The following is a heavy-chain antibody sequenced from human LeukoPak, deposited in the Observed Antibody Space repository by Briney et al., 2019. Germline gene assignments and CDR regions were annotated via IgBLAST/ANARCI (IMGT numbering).Heavy chain of an antibody. CDR3: ARDRGAVQSDILTGYYQRRGYDY. Sequence: SQTLSLTCTVSGGSISGGDYCWSWIRQPPGKGLEWIGCIYYSGSTYYNPSLKSRLTISVDTSKNQFSLKLSSVTAADTAVYYCARDRGAVQSDILTGYYQRRGYDYWGQGTLVTVSS. D-gene: IGHD3-9*01. CDR2: IYYSGST. J-gene: IGHJ4*02. V-gene: IGHV4-30-4*08. CDR1: GGSISGGDYC.